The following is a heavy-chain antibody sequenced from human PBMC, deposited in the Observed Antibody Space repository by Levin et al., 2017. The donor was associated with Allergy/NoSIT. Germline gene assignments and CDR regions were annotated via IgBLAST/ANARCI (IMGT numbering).Heavy chain of an antibody. CDR3: ARFKGWASTQFDY. Sequence: PGGSLRLSCSASGFTFGDYGLSWFRQAPGKGLEWVSFVRSKDYGGAPEYAASVNGRFTISRDDSKSIGYLEMNSLTTEDTAVYYCARFKGWASTQFDYWGQGTLVTVSS. CDR2: VRSKDYGGAP. CDR1: GFTFGDYG. V-gene: IGHV3-49*03. D-gene: IGHD6-19*01. J-gene: IGHJ4*02.